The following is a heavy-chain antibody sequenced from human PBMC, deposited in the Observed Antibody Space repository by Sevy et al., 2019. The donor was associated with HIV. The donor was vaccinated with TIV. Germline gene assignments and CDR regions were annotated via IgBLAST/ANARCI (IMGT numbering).Heavy chain of an antibody. CDR2: ISSSSSYI. V-gene: IGHV3-11*06. CDR3: ARDRTRQYGDSLDY. D-gene: IGHD4-17*01. Sequence: GGSLRLSCAASGFTFSDYYMSWIRQAPGKGLEWLSYISSSSSYITYADSVKGRFTISRDNAKNSLYLQMNSLRAEDTALYYCARDRTRQYGDSLDYWGQGTLVTVSS. J-gene: IGHJ4*02. CDR1: GFTFSDYY.